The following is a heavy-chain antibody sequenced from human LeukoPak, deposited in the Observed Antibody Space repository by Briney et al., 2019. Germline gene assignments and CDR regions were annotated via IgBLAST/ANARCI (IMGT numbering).Heavy chain of an antibody. V-gene: IGHV4-59*12. Sequence: PSETLSLTCTVSGGSISSYYWSWIRQPPGKGLEWIGYIYHSGSTNYNPSLKSRVTISVDTSKNQFSLKLSSVTAADTAVYYCARRRGYYYYYSMDVWGKGTTVTVSS. CDR2: IYHSGST. CDR3: ARRRGYYYYYSMDV. CDR1: GGSISSYY. J-gene: IGHJ6*03.